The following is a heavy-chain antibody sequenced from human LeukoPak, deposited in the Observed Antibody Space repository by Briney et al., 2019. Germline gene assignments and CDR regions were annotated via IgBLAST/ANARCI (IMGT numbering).Heavy chain of an antibody. V-gene: IGHV3-21*01. CDR3: PSTKVRGVIIWGYYFDY. J-gene: IGHJ4*02. CDR1: GFTFRSYA. D-gene: IGHD3-10*01. Sequence: PGGSLRLSCAASGFTFRSYAMSWVRQAPGKGLEWVSSISCSSSYIYYADSVKGRFTISRHNAKNSLYLQMNSLRAEDTAVYYCPSTKVRGVIIWGYYFDYWGQGTLVTVSS. CDR2: ISCSSSYI.